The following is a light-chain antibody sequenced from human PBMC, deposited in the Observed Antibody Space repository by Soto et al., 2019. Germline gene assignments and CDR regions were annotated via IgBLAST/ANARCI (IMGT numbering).Light chain of an antibody. CDR2: DAS. V-gene: IGKV1-5*01. Sequence: DIQMTQSPSSLSASVGDRVTITCRASQSISSYLNWYQQKPGKAPKLLIYDASSLESGVPSRFSGSGSGTEFTLTISSLQPDDSATYYCQHYKTYAVTFGQGTRLEI. CDR3: QHYKTYAVT. CDR1: QSISSY. J-gene: IGKJ5*01.